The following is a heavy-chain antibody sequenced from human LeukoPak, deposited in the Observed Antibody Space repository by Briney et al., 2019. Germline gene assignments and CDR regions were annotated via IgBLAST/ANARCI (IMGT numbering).Heavy chain of an antibody. D-gene: IGHD6-13*01. CDR2: IYHSGST. CDR3: ARAYSSSWYFNWFDP. V-gene: IGHV4-34*01. CDR1: GGSFSGYY. Sequence: SETLSLTCGIYGGSFSGYYWTWVRQPPGKGLEWIGTIYHSGSTYYNASLESRVTISVDTSKNQFSLKLSSVTAADTAVYYCARAYSSSWYFNWFDPWGQGTLVTVSS. J-gene: IGHJ5*02.